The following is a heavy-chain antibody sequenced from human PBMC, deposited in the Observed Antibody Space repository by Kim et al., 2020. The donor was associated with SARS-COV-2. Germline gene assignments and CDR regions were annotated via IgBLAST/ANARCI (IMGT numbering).Heavy chain of an antibody. CDR1: GFTFSDSA. Sequence: GGSLRLSCAASGFTFSDSAMYWVRQASGKGLEWVGRIRSKANSYATAYDVSVKGRFIISRDDSKNTAYLQMNSLKTEDTAIYYCTGVPPYRNSCGEAFV. CDR3: TGVPPYRNSCGEAFV. J-gene: IGHJ3*02. V-gene: IGHV3-73*01. D-gene: IGHD6-13*01. CDR2: IRSKANSYAT.